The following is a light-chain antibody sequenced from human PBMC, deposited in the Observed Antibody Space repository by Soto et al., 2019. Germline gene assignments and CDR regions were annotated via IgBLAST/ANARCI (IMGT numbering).Light chain of an antibody. CDR1: QTIRSH. J-gene: IGKJ4*01. CDR2: ATS. Sequence: DIQMTQFPLSLSASVGDRVTITCRASQTIRSHLNLYQQKPGEAPKIVIYATSTLQSGVPSRFNGSVSGTDFTLTISSLQPEDFATYYCQQTYRTPLTFGGGTKVDIK. CDR3: QQTYRTPLT. V-gene: IGKV1-39*01.